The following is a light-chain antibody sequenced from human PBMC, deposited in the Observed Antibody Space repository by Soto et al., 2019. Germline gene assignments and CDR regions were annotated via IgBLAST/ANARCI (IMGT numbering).Light chain of an antibody. Sequence: QTVVTQPPSVSGAPGQRVTISCTGSSSNIGAGYDVHWYQQLPGTAPKLLIYGNSNRPSGVPDRFSGSKSGTSASLAITGLQAEDEADYYCQSYDSSFHVVFGGGTKVTVL. CDR2: GNS. CDR3: QSYDSSFHVV. V-gene: IGLV1-40*01. CDR1: SSNIGAGYD. J-gene: IGLJ2*01.